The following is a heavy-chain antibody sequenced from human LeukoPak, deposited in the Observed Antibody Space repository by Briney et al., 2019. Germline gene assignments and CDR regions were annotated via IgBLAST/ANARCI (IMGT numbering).Heavy chain of an antibody. CDR1: GYTFTSYY. V-gene: IGHV1-46*01. J-gene: IGHJ4*02. CDR2: INPSGGST. D-gene: IGHD3-3*01. Sequence: GASVKVSCKASGYTFTSYYMHWVRQAPGQGLEWMGIINPSGGSTSYAQKFQGRVTMTRDMSTSTVYMELSSLRSEDTAVYYCARPRVRITIFGVAPMRFDYWGQGTLVTVSS. CDR3: ARPRVRITIFGVAPMRFDY.